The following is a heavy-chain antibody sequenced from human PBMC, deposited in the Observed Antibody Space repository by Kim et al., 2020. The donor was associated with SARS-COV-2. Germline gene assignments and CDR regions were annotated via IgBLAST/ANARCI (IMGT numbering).Heavy chain of an antibody. J-gene: IGHJ6*01. V-gene: IGHV3-30*18. D-gene: IGHD2-2*02. Sequence: GWSLRLSCAASGFTFSSYGMHWVRQAPGKGLEWVAVISYDGSNKYYADSVKGRFTISRDNSKNTLYLQMNSLRAEDTAVYYCAKVLYCSSTSCYTGAYY. CDR3: AKVLYCSSTSCYTGAYY. CDR1: GFTFSSYG. CDR2: ISYDGSNK.